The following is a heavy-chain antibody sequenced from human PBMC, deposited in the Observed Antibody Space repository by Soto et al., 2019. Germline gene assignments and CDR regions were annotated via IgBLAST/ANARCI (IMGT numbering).Heavy chain of an antibody. Sequence: GGSLRLSCTASGFTFGDYAMSWFRQAPGKGLEWVGFIRSKAYGGTTEYAASVKGRFTISRDDSKSIAYLQMNSLKTEDTAVYYCTRHSSRPGLNWFDPWGQGTLVTVSS. CDR1: GFTFGDYA. V-gene: IGHV3-49*03. J-gene: IGHJ5*02. D-gene: IGHD6-13*01. CDR3: TRHSSRPGLNWFDP. CDR2: IRSKAYGGTT.